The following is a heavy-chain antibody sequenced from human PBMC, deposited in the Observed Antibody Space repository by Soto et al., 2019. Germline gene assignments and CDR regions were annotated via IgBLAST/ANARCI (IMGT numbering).Heavy chain of an antibody. CDR1: GSTFSSYG. Sequence: PGGSLRLSCAASGSTFSSYGMHWVRQAPGKGLEWVAVIPYDGSNKYYADSVKGRFTISRDNSKNTLYLQMNSLRAEDTAVYYCAKDETVASYYYYGMDVWGQGTTVTVSS. CDR3: AKDETVASYYYYGMDV. V-gene: IGHV3-30*18. D-gene: IGHD5-12*01. CDR2: IPYDGSNK. J-gene: IGHJ6*02.